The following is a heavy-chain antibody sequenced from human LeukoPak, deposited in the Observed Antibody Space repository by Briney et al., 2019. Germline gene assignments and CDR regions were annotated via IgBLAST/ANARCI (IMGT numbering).Heavy chain of an antibody. J-gene: IGHJ4*02. CDR1: GYTFTGYY. V-gene: IGHV1-2*02. CDR3: ARDGIGDHFWSLFDY. D-gene: IGHD3-3*02. Sequence: VASVKVSCKASGYTFTGYYMHWVRQAPGQGLEWMGWINPNSGGTNYEQKFQGRVTMTTDTSTSTAYMELRSLRSDDTAVYYCARDGIGDHFWSLFDYWGQGTLVTVSS. CDR2: INPNSGGT.